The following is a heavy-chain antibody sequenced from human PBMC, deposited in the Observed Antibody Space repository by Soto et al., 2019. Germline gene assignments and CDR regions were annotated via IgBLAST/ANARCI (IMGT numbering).Heavy chain of an antibody. CDR3: ASTYDSNGYANAFAS. CDR2: IYDNGIT. D-gene: IGHD3-22*01. V-gene: IGHV4-59*12. Sequence: QVVLQESGPGLVKPSETLSLTCSVSGRSITSYYWSWVRQPPGKGLEWIGYIYDNGITSQNPSLTSRVTMSADTSQNQFCMKLTSVTGADTAVYYCASTYDSNGYANAFASWGQGILVTVTS. J-gene: IGHJ4*02. CDR1: GRSITSYY.